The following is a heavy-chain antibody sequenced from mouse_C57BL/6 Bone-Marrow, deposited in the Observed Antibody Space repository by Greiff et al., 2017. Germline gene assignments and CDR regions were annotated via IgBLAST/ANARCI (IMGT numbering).Heavy chain of an antibody. V-gene: IGHV5-6*01. CDR2: ISSGGSYT. CDR1: GFTFSSYG. Sequence: EVQLQQSGGDLVKPGGSLKLSCAASGFTFSSYGMSWVRQTPDKRLEWVATISSGGSYTYYPDSVKGRFTISRDNAKNTLYLQMSSLKSEDAAMYYCARDYEECFDVWGTGTTVTVSS. D-gene: IGHD1-1*01. CDR3: ARDYEECFDV. J-gene: IGHJ1*03.